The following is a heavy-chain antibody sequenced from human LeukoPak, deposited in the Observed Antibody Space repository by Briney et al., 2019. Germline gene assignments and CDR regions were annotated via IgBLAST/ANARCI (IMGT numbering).Heavy chain of an antibody. D-gene: IGHD1-26*01. CDR2: IIPILGIA. CDR1: GCTVSSYT. Sequence: ASVKLSCKASGCTVSSYTISWVRQAPGQGLEWMGRIIPILGIANYAQKYQGRVTITADKSTSTAYMELSSLRSEDTAVYYCARAVRVGAIDYWGQGTLVTVSS. CDR3: ARAVRVGAIDY. V-gene: IGHV1-69*02. J-gene: IGHJ4*02.